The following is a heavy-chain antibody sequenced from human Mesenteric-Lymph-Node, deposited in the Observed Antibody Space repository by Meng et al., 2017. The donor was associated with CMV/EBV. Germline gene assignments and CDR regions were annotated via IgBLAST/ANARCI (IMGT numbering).Heavy chain of an antibody. CDR1: GFTFSSYG. D-gene: IGHD6-13*01. J-gene: IGHJ4*02. CDR3: AKAAYSSSPN. V-gene: IGHV3-30*02. CDR2: IWYDGSNK. Sequence: GGSLRLSCAASGFTFSSYGMHWVRQAPGKGLEWVAVIWYDGSNKYYADSVKGRFTISRDNSKNTLYLQMNNLRPEDTAVYYCAKAAYSSSPNWGQGTLVTVSS.